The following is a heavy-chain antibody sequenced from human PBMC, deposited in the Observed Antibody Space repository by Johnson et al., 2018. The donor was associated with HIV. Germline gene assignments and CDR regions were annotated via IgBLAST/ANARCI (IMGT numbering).Heavy chain of an antibody. CDR3: ARDRVYRDAFDI. CDR2: INWNGGRT. Sequence: VQLVESGGGVVRPGGSLRLSCAASGFTFDYYGMSWVRQAPGKGLEWVSGINWNGGRTGYADSVKGRFTISRDNAKNYLCLQMNTLRAEGTAVYYCARDRVYRDAFDIWGPGTMVTVSS. V-gene: IGHV3-20*04. D-gene: IGHD1-26*01. J-gene: IGHJ3*02. CDR1: GFTFDYYG.